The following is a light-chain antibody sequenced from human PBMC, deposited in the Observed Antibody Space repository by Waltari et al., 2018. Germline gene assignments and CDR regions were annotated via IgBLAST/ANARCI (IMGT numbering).Light chain of an antibody. CDR3: QQFGSSPFT. Sequence: EIVLTQSPGTLSLSPGESATLSCRASRRVISNYLAWYQQKPGQAPRLLIHGASSRATDIPDRFSGSGSGTDFTLTINRLEPEDFAVYYCQQFGSSPFTFGQGTWLEIK. CDR1: RRVISNY. V-gene: IGKV3-20*01. CDR2: GAS. J-gene: IGKJ5*01.